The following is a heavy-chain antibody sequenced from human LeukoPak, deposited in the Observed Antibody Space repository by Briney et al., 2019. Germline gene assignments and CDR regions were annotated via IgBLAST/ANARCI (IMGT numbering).Heavy chain of an antibody. V-gene: IGHV4-59*01. Sequence: SETLSLTCTVSGGSISSYYWSWIRQPPGKGLEWIGYIYYSGSTNYNPSLKSRVTISVDTSKNQFSLKLSSVTAADTAVYYCAREVYGDYANWGQGTLVTVSP. CDR2: IYYSGST. CDR3: AREVYGDYAN. CDR1: GGSISSYY. J-gene: IGHJ4*02. D-gene: IGHD4-17*01.